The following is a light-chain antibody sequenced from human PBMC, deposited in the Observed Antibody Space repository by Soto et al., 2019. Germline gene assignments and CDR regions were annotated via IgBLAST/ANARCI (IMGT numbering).Light chain of an antibody. CDR1: SSDVGSFDY. J-gene: IGLJ2*01. CDR2: EVS. V-gene: IGLV2-8*01. CDR3: SSYAGSNIDVV. Sequence: QSALTQPPSASGSLGQSVTISCTGTSSDVGSFDYVSWYQQYPGKAPKLIIFEVSNRPSGVPDRFSGSKSGNTASLTVSGLQAEDEADYYCSSYAGSNIDVVFGGGTKVTVL.